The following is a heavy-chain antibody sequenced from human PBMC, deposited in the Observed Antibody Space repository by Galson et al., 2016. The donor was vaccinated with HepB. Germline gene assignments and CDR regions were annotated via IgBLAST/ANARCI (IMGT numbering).Heavy chain of an antibody. CDR1: GASLNRNAYY. J-gene: IGHJ3*02. D-gene: IGHD2-21*02. V-gene: IGHV4-39*01. CDR3: ARHRTYGDSPAAFEI. Sequence: ETLSLTCTVSGASLNRNAYYWDRIRQPPGKGLEWIGTIYYSGNTYYNPSLKSRVTISVDTSKNQFSLTLSSVTAADTAVYYCARHRTYGDSPAAFEIWGQGTMVTVSS. CDR2: IYYSGNT.